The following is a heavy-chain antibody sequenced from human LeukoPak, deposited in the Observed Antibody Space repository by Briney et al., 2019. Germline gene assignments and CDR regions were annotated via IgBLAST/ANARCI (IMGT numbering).Heavy chain of an antibody. CDR2: ISGSGGST. Sequence: GGSLRLSCAASGFTFSSYAMSWVRHAPGKGLEWVSAISGSGGSTYYADSVKGRFTISRDNSKNTLYLQMNSLRAEDTAVYYCAKDAYSSSWYFGWFDSWGQGTLVTVSS. D-gene: IGHD6-13*01. CDR3: AKDAYSSSWYFGWFDS. CDR1: GFTFSSYA. J-gene: IGHJ5*01. V-gene: IGHV3-23*01.